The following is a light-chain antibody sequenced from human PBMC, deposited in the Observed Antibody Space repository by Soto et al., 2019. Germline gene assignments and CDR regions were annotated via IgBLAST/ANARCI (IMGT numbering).Light chain of an antibody. CDR2: LGS. V-gene: IGKV2-28*01. CDR3: MQTLQPPYT. Sequence: EIVMTQSPLSRSVTPGEPASISCRSSQSLLQSSGYNRLEWYLQKAGQSPQLLIYLGSNRALGVSDRFSGSASGTDSTLTISRVEAGDVGVYYCMQTLQPPYTFGQGTKVYIK. J-gene: IGKJ2*01. CDR1: QSLLQSSGYNR.